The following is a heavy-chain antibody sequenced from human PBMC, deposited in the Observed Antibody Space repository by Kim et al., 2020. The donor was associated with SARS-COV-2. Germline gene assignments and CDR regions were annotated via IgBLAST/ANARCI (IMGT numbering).Heavy chain of an antibody. CDR3: AAIKLGYCSSTSCGSGY. CDR2: ISSSSTI. J-gene: IGHJ4*02. Sequence: GGSLRLSCAASGFTFSSYSMNWVRQAPGKGLEWVSYISSSSTIYYADSVKGRFTISRDNAKNSLYLQMNSLRDEDTAVYYCAAIKLGYCSSTSCGSGYWGQGTLVTVSS. D-gene: IGHD2-2*01. V-gene: IGHV3-48*02. CDR1: GFTFSSYS.